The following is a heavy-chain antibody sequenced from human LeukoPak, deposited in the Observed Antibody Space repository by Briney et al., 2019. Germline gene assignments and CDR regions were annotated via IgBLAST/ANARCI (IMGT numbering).Heavy chain of an antibody. V-gene: IGHV3-30*02. J-gene: IGHJ4*02. CDR3: AKEKYYYDSSGYYSAEFDY. CDR2: IRYDGSNK. D-gene: IGHD3-22*01. Sequence: PGGSLRLSCAASGFTFSSYGMHWVRRAPGKGLEWVAFIRYDGSNKYYADSVKGRFTISRDNSKNTLYLQMNSLRAEDTAVYYCAKEKYYYDSSGYYSAEFDYWGQGTLVTVSS. CDR1: GFTFSSYG.